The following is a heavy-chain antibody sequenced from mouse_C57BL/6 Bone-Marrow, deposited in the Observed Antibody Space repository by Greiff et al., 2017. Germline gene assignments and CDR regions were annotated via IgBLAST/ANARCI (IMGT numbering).Heavy chain of an antibody. CDR3: ARHYDYDVYAMDY. Sequence: EVQLVESGGGLVKPGGSLKLSSAASGFTFSSYAMSWVRQTPEKRLEWVATISDGGSYTYYPDNVKGRFTISRDNAKNNLYLQMSHLKSEDTAMYYCARHYDYDVYAMDYWGQGTSVTVSS. D-gene: IGHD2-4*01. V-gene: IGHV5-4*01. CDR1: GFTFSSYA. CDR2: ISDGGSYT. J-gene: IGHJ4*01.